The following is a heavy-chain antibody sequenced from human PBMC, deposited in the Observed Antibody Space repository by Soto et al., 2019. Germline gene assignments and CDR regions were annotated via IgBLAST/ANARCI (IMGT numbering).Heavy chain of an antibody. Sequence: PSETLSLTCTVSGGSINSDDYYWSWIRQHPGKGLEWIGYVSYSGSTSYNPSLKSRVSISVDTSKNQFSLNLSSVTAADTAVYYGGSDQVGSSGNLYFYGLDVWGLGTTVTVYS. CDR3: GSDQVGSSGNLYFYGLDV. V-gene: IGHV4-31*03. CDR2: VSYSGST. CDR1: GGSINSDDYY. D-gene: IGHD3-22*01. J-gene: IGHJ6*02.